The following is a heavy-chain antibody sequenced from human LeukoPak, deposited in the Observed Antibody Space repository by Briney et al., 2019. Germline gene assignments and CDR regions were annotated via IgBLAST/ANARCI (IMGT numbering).Heavy chain of an antibody. CDR2: IKQDGGTK. J-gene: IGHJ4*02. D-gene: IGHD1-26*01. V-gene: IGHV3-7*01. Sequence: PGGSLRLSCVDPRFTLTNSWMASVRQAPGKGLEWVANIKQDGGTKHYADSLRGRFTISRDNPKNSLYLQMNSLRSDDTAVYYSARNTVGSLDYWGQGILVTVAS. CDR3: ARNTVGSLDY. CDR1: RFTLTNSW.